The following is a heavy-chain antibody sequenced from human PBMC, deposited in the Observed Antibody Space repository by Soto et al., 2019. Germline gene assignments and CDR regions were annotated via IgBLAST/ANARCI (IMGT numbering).Heavy chain of an antibody. D-gene: IGHD3-22*01. CDR3: AKDAHDSSGYTFDY. V-gene: IGHV3-30*18. J-gene: IGHJ4*02. Sequence: GGSLRLSCAASGFTFSSYGMHWVRQAPGKGLEWVAVISYDGSNKYYADSVKGRFTISRDNSKNTLYLQMNSLRAEDTAVYYCAKDAHDSSGYTFDYWGQGTLVTVSS. CDR2: ISYDGSNK. CDR1: GFTFSSYG.